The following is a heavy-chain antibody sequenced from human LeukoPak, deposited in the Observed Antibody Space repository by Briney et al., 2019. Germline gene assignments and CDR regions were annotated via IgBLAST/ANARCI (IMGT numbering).Heavy chain of an antibody. CDR2: IYYSGST. CDR3: AQYQLLWHYMDV. Sequence: SETLSLTCTVSGGSISSGDYYWSWIRQPPGKGLEWIGYIYYSGSTYYNPSLKSRVTISVDTSKNQFSLKLSSVTAADTAVYYCAQYQLLWHYMDVWGKGTTVTVSS. V-gene: IGHV4-30-4*08. D-gene: IGHD2-2*01. CDR1: GGSISSGDYY. J-gene: IGHJ6*03.